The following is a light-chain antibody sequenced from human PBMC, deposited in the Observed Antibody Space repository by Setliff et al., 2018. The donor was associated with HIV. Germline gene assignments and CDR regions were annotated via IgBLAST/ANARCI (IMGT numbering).Light chain of an antibody. V-gene: IGLV2-14*01. J-gene: IGLJ1*01. Sequence: QSVLAQPASVSGSPGQSITISCTGTSSDVGGYNYVSWYQQHPGKAPKLMVFEVSNRPSGVSNRFSGSKSGNTASLTISGLQAEDEADYYCSSYTSSTLYVFGTGTKGTVL. CDR2: EVS. CDR3: SSYTSSTLYV. CDR1: SSDVGGYNY.